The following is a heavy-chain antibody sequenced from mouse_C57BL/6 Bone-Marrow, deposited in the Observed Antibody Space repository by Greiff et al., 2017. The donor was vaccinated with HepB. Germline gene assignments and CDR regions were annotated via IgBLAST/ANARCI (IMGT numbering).Heavy chain of an antibody. CDR1: GFTFSSYA. J-gene: IGHJ3*01. V-gene: IGHV5-9-1*02. CDR3: TRARYYYGSSPFAY. D-gene: IGHD1-1*01. Sequence: DVQLVESGEGLLKPGGSLKLSCAASGFTFSSYAMSWVRQTPEKRLEWVAYISSGGDYIYYADTVKGRFTISRDNARNTLYLQMSSLKSEDTAMYYCTRARYYYGSSPFAYWGQGTLVTVSA. CDR2: ISSGGDYI.